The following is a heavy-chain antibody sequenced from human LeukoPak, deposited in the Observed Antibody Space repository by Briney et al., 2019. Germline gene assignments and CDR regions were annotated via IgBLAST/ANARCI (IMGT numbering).Heavy chain of an antibody. Sequence: SETLSLTCTVSGGSISSYYWSWIRQPAGKGLEWIGRIYTSGSTNYNPSLKSRVTMSVDTSKNQFSLKLSSVTAADTAVYYCASRAWNYFWFDPWGQGTLVTVSS. CDR3: ASRAWNYFWFDP. D-gene: IGHD1-7*01. CDR1: GGSISSYY. CDR2: IYTSGST. V-gene: IGHV4-4*07. J-gene: IGHJ5*02.